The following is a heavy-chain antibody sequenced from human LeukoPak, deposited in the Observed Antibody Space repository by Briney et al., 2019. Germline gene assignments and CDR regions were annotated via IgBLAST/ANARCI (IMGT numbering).Heavy chain of an antibody. CDR2: IIPIIQIT. J-gene: IGHJ4*02. CDR3: AWHPSSGEFYFDS. V-gene: IGHV1-69*02. CDR1: GGTFSSYS. D-gene: IGHD3-22*01. Sequence: ASVKVSCKASGGTFSSYSLSWVRQAPGQGLEWMGRIIPIIQITNYAQKFQGGVTITADKSTTTAYLELSSLRSEDTAVYYCAWHPSSGEFYFDSWGQGTLVTVSS.